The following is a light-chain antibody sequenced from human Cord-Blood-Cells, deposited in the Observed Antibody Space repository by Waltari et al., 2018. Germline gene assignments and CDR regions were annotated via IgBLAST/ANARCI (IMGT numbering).Light chain of an antibody. CDR1: RSDVGGYNH. V-gene: IGLV2-14*01. J-gene: IGLJ2*01. CDR2: EFS. Sequence: QSALTQPASVSGSPGQSITISCTGTRSDVGGYNHVSWYQQHTGKAPKLMIYEFSNRPSGVSNRFSGSKSGNTASLTISGLQAEDEADYYCSSYTSSSTLVVFGGGTKLTVL. CDR3: SSYTSSSTLVV.